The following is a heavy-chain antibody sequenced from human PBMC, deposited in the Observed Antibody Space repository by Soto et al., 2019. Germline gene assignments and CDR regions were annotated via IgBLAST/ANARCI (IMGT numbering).Heavy chain of an antibody. CDR2: IFAGFGTA. V-gene: IGHV1-69*12. CDR3: AVGASAAAAWYSHGKDV. D-gene: IGHD1-26*01. CDR1: GDTFRRYS. J-gene: IGHJ6*02. Sequence: QVQLVQSGAEVKKPGSLVKVSCKASGDTFRRYSIIWVRQAPGQGLEWMGGIFAGFGTATYAQKFHGRVLIIADESTTTAYMELTSLTYEDTAVYYCAVGASAAAAWYSHGKDVWGQGTTVTVSS.